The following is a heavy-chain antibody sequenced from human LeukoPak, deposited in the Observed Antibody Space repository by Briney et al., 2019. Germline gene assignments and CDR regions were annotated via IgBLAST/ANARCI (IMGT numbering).Heavy chain of an antibody. J-gene: IGHJ4*02. Sequence: PSETLSLTCSVSSGSMTDSCWSWFRQAPGKGFEWLGFIYPDGRIEYSPSLRSRVTFSVATSKLEATVRLSSVTASDTAVYYCTREGYDRSDYFLDFWGQGTLVTVSS. D-gene: IGHD3-22*01. CDR2: IYPDGRI. V-gene: IGHV4-59*12. CDR3: TREGYDRSDYFLDF. CDR1: SGSMTDSC.